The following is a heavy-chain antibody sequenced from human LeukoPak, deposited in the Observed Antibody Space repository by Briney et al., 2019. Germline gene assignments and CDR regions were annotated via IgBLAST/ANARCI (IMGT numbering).Heavy chain of an antibody. D-gene: IGHD3-10*01. Sequence: SETLSLTCTVSGYSISSGYYWGWIRQPPGKGLEWIGSIYHSGSTYYNPSLKSRVTISVDTSKNQFSLKLSSVTAADTAVYYCARAGSGSYYNGNNWFDPWGQGTLVTVSS. CDR2: IYHSGST. CDR1: GYSISSGYY. CDR3: ARAGSGSYYNGNNWFDP. V-gene: IGHV4-38-2*02. J-gene: IGHJ5*02.